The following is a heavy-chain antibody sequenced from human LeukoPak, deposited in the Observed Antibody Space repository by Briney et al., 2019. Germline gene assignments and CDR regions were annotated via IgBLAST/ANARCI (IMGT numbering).Heavy chain of an antibody. CDR1: GFTFSSYW. D-gene: IGHD5-18*01. CDR3: ARGGYSYGYYYYYGMDV. V-gene: IGHV3-74*01. CDR2: INSDGSST. Sequence: GGFLRLSCAASGFTFSSYWMHWVRQAPGKGLVWVSRINSDGSSTSYADSVEGRFTISRDNAKNTLYLQMNSLRAEDTAVYYCARGGYSYGYYYYYGMDVWGQGTTVTVSS. J-gene: IGHJ6*02.